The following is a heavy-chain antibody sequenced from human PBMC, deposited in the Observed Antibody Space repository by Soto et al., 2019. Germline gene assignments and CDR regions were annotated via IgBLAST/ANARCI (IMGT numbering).Heavy chain of an antibody. Sequence: QVQLVQSGAEVKKPGASVKVSCKASGYTFTNSDINWVRQAPGQGLEWMGWMNPDSGNASYAQKFQGRVTLTTSTSTSTVYMEMRSLGSEATAVYYCARRPHCSGGICYYGLDNWGQGTLVTVSS. CDR2: MNPDSGNA. D-gene: IGHD2-15*01. CDR3: ARRPHCSGGICYYGLDN. V-gene: IGHV1-8*01. J-gene: IGHJ4*02. CDR1: GYTFTNSD.